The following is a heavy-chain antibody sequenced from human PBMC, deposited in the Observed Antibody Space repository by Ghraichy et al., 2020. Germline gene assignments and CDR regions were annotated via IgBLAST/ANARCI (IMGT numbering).Heavy chain of an antibody. J-gene: IGHJ4*02. Sequence: ASVKVSCKASGYTFTSYGISWVRQAPGQGLEWMGWISAYNGNTNYAQKLQGRVTMTTDTSTSTAYMELRSLRSDDTAVYYCARRSKRYSSGWPDYWGQGTLVTVSS. CDR3: ARRSKRYSSGWPDY. V-gene: IGHV1-18*04. CDR2: ISAYNGNT. CDR1: GYTFTSYG. D-gene: IGHD6-19*01.